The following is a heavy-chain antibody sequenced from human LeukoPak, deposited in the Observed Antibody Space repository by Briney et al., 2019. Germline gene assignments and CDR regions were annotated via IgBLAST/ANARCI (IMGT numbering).Heavy chain of an antibody. CDR3: ARADYSSSPFDY. D-gene: IGHD6-6*01. J-gene: IGHJ4*02. CDR1: GGSFSSSTYY. CDR2: FHYSGTT. Sequence: PSETLSLTCTVSGGSFSSSTYYWAWIRQPPGKGLEWIGSFHYSGTTYYNASLKSRVTMSVDTSKNQFSLKLSSVTAADTAVYYCARADYSSSPFDYWGQGTLVTVSS. V-gene: IGHV4-39*07.